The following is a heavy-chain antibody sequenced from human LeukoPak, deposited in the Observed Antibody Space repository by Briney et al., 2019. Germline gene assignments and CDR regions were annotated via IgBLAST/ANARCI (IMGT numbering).Heavy chain of an antibody. CDR3: ARGGWELLYFDY. Sequence: WASVKVSCKASGYTFTGYYMHWVRQAPGQGLEWMGWINPNSGDTNYAQKFQGRVTMTRDTSISTAYMELSRLRSDDTAVYYCARGGWELLYFDYWGQGTLVTVSS. CDR2: INPNSGDT. CDR1: GYTFTGYY. J-gene: IGHJ4*02. D-gene: IGHD1-26*01. V-gene: IGHV1-2*02.